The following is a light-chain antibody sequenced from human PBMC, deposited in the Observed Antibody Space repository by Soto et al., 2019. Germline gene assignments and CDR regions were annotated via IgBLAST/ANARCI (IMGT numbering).Light chain of an antibody. CDR3: SSYSTTTTPQWV. CDR1: SNDIGGYNY. J-gene: IGLJ3*02. CDR2: KVS. Sequence: QSALTQPASVSGSPRQSTTIPCTGSSNDIGGYNYVSWYQQHPGRAPKLVIYKVSDRPSGVSTRFSASKSGNTASLTISGLQAEDEADYYCSSYSTTTTPQWVFGGGTKLTVL. V-gene: IGLV2-14*01.